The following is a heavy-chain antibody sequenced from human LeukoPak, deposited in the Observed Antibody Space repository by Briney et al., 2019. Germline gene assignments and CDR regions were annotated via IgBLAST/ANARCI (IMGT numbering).Heavy chain of an antibody. CDR3: ARSSPLRTIFYYGMDV. D-gene: IGHD4-17*01. CDR2: IYYSGST. Sequence: PSETLSLTCTVSGGSISSGGYYWSWIRQYPGKGLEWIGYIYYSGSTYYNPSLKSRVTISVDTSKNQFSLKLSSVTAADTAVYYCARSSPLRTIFYYGMDVWGQGTTVTVSS. CDR1: GGSISSGGYY. J-gene: IGHJ6*02. V-gene: IGHV4-31*03.